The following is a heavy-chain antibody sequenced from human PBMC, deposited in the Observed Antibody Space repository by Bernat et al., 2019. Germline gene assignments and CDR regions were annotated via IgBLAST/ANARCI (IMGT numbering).Heavy chain of an antibody. Sequence: QVQLVESGGGVVQPGRSLRLSCAASGFTFSSYAMHWVRQAPGKGLEWVAVISYDGSNKYYADSVKGRFTISRDNSKNTLYLQMNSLRAEDTAVYYCARVYGDYAGFDYWGQGTLVIVSS. CDR1: GFTFSSYA. J-gene: IGHJ4*02. D-gene: IGHD4-17*01. CDR3: ARVYGDYAGFDY. V-gene: IGHV3-30-3*01. CDR2: ISYDGSNK.